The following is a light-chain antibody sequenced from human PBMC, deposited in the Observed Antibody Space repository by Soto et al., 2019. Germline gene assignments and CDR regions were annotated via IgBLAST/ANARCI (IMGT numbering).Light chain of an antibody. Sequence: QSVLTQPPSASGSPGQSVTISCTGTSSDVGGYNYVSWYQQNPGKAPKLMIYEVSKRPSGVPDRFSGSKSGNTASLTVSGLQAEDEADYYCSSYAGSNNRVFGTGTKRTVL. CDR1: SSDVGGYNY. J-gene: IGLJ1*01. CDR3: SSYAGSNNRV. V-gene: IGLV2-8*01. CDR2: EVS.